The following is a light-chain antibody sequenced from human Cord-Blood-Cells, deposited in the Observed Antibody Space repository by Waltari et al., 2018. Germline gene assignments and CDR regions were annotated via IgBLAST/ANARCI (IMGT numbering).Light chain of an antibody. V-gene: IGLV3-1*01. Sequence: SYELTQPPSVSVSPGQTASITCPGAKLGDKYACWYQQKPGQSPVLVIYQDSNRPSGSPDRVSSSNSGNTATLTISGTQAIDEAEYCFQAWDSSTVGFGGGTKRTVL. CDR1: KLGDKY. J-gene: IGLJ2*01. CDR3: QAWDSSTVG. CDR2: QDS.